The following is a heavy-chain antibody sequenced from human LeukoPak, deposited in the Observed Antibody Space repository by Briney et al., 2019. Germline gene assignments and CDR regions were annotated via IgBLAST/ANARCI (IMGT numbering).Heavy chain of an antibody. CDR2: ISGSGGST. CDR1: GFTFSSYA. CDR3: AKGHDYGGNSDY. Sequence: GGSLRLSCAASGFTFSSYAMSWVRQAPGKGLERVSAISGSGGSTYYADSVKGRFTISRDNSKNTLYLQMNSLRAEDTAVYYCAKGHDYGGNSDYWGQGTLVTVSS. D-gene: IGHD4-23*01. V-gene: IGHV3-23*01. J-gene: IGHJ4*02.